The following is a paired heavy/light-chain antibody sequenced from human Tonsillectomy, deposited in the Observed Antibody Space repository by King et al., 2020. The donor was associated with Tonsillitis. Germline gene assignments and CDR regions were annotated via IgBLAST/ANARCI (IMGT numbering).Heavy chain of an antibody. V-gene: IGHV1-69*18. CDR2: IIPIFGTT. Sequence: QVQLVQSGAEVKKPGSSVKVSCMASGDTFTIYAISWVRQAPGQGLEWMGMIIPIFGTTNYAQKFQGRVTITADDSTSTAYMELSSLRSEDTAVYYCAMRAEPDMIVDTDYYYAMDVWGQGTTVIVSS. CDR1: GDTFTIYA. J-gene: IGHJ6*02. CDR3: AMRAEPDMIVDTDYYYAMDV. D-gene: IGHD3-22*01.
Light chain of an antibody. V-gene: IGKV1-27*01. J-gene: IGKJ1*01. Sequence: DIQMTQSPSSLSASVGDRVTITCRASQGITNFLAWYQQKPGKVPKLLIYAASTLQSGVPSRFSGSGSGTDFTLTISSLQPEDVATYYCQNYDSAPAFGQGTKVEIK. CDR2: AAS. CDR3: QNYDSAPA. CDR1: QGITNF.